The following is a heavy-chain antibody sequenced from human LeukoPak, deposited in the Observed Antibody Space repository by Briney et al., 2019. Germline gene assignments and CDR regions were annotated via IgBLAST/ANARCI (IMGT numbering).Heavy chain of an antibody. CDR2: IYHSGST. CDR3: ARHLYDSSGYYPHYIDY. D-gene: IGHD3-22*01. J-gene: IGHJ4*02. CDR1: GYSISSGYY. Sequence: SETLSLTCAVSGYSISSGYYWGWIRQPPGKGLEWIGSIYHSGSTYYNPSLKSRVTISVDTSKNQFSLKLSSVTAADTAVYYCARHLYDSSGYYPHYIDYWGQGTLVTVSS. V-gene: IGHV4-38-2*01.